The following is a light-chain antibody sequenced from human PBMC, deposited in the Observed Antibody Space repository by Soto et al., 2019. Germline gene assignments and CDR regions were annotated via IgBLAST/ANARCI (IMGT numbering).Light chain of an antibody. V-gene: IGKV2-30*01. J-gene: IGKJ4*01. CDR1: YSEGNTS. CDR3: RQGTQWPLT. Sequence: DVVMTQSPLSLPVTLGQPASISCYSEGNTSLNWFQQRPGQSPRRLIYKASNRDSGVPDRFSGSGSGTDFTLNISRVEADDFGVYYCRQGTQWPLTFGGGTKVAIK. CDR2: KAS.